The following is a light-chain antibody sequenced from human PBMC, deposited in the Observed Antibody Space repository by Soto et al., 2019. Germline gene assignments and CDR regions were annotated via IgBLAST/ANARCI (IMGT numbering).Light chain of an antibody. CDR3: SSYTSSSSYNYV. J-gene: IGLJ1*01. CDR2: DVS. V-gene: IGLV2-14*01. CDR1: SSEVGGYNY. Sequence: QSALTQPASVSWSPGQSITISFTGTSSEVGGYNYVSWYQQHPGKAPKIMIYDVSNRPSGVSNRFSGSKSGNTASLTISGLQAEDEADYYCSSYTSSSSYNYVFGTGTKVTVL.